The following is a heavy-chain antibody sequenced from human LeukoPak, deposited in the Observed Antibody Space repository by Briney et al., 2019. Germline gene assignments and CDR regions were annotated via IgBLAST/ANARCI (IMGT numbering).Heavy chain of an antibody. D-gene: IGHD3-22*01. CDR3: AKVRYDSSGYQSPYFDY. V-gene: IGHV3-23*01. J-gene: IGHJ4*02. CDR2: ISGSGGST. CDR1: GFTFSTYA. Sequence: PAGGSLRLSCAASGFTFSTYAMSWVRQAPGKGLEWVSGISGSGGSTYYADSVKGRFTISRDNSKNTLYLQMNSLRAEDTAVYYCAKVRYDSSGYQSPYFDYWGQGTLVTVSS.